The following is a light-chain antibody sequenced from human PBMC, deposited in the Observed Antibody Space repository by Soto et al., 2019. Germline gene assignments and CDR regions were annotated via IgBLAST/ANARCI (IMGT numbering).Light chain of an antibody. CDR2: AAS. Sequence: DIQMTQSPSSLSASFGDRVTITCRASQGIGVYLAWFQQKPGNAPKLLIYAASTLHSGVPSRFSGSGSGTDFTLTISGLQPEDVATYYCQKYNSAPLTFGGGTKVEIK. J-gene: IGKJ4*01. CDR3: QKYNSAPLT. CDR1: QGIGVY. V-gene: IGKV1-27*01.